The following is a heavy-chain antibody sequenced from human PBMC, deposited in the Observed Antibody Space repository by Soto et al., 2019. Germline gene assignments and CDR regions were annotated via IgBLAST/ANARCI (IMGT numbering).Heavy chain of an antibody. CDR2: ISYDGSNK. D-gene: IGHD3-3*01. CDR3: AKDRAGDIYVAARSGLDY. Sequence: QVQLVESGGGVVQPGRSLRLSCAASGFTFSSYGMHWVRQAPGKGLEWAAVISYDGSNKYFADSVKGRFTISRDNSKNPLYLQMNSLRSEDTAVYYCAKDRAGDIYVAARSGLDYWGQGTLVTVSS. V-gene: IGHV3-30*18. CDR1: GFTFSSYG. J-gene: IGHJ4*02.